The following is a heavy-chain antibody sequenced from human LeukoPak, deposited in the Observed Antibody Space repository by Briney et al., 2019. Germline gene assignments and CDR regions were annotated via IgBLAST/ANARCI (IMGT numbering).Heavy chain of an antibody. CDR1: GFTFSTCS. J-gene: IGHJ4*02. Sequence: PGGSLRLSCAASGFTFSTCSMNWVRQAPGKGLQWVSYISSSSVTIYYADSVKGRFTISRDNAKNSLYLQMNSLRDEDTAVYYCASATATAGSLLGYWGQGALVTVSS. D-gene: IGHD4-17*01. CDR3: ASATATAGSLLGY. V-gene: IGHV3-48*02. CDR2: ISSSSVTI.